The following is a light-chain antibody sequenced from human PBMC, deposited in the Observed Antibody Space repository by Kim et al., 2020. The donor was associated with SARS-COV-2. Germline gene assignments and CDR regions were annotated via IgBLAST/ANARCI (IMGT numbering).Light chain of an antibody. Sequence: LSSSPRQSATLSGRASQGVSTSLAWYQQKPGQAPRLLIYDASTRATGIPARFSGNVSGNDFTLPISNLDPEDFVVYHCQRRSTFYTFGQGTKLEI. CDR1: QGVSTS. V-gene: IGKV3-11*01. CDR3: QRRSTFYT. J-gene: IGKJ2*01. CDR2: DAS.